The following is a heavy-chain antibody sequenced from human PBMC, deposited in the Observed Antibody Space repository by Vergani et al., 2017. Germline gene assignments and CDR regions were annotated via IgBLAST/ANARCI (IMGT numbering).Heavy chain of an antibody. CDR2: IIPIFGIA. V-gene: IGHV1-69*18. CDR1: GGTFSSYA. D-gene: IGHD2-21*02. J-gene: IGHJ5*02. Sequence: QVQLVQSGAEVKKPGSSVKVSCKASGGTFSSYAISWVRQAPGQGLEWMGRIIPIFGIANYAQKFQGRVTITADESTSTAYMELSSLRSEDTAVYYCARDPDNVVVTAIGWFDPWGQGTLVTVSS. CDR3: ARDPDNVVVTAIGWFDP.